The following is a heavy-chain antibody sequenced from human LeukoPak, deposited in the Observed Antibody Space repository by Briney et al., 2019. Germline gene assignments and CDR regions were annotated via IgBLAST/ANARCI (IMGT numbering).Heavy chain of an antibody. V-gene: IGHV1-46*01. D-gene: IGHD6-25*01. CDR3: ARAPGPGNSSGFFDF. Sequence: ASVNVSCKASGYTFTSNYLHWVRQAPGQGLEWMGRIDPTSGRTAFAQKFQGRLSVTRDTSASTLYMQLSDLTSEDTALYCCARAPGPGNSSGFFDFWGQGTLVTVSS. CDR2: IDPTSGRT. CDR1: GYTFTSNY. J-gene: IGHJ4*02.